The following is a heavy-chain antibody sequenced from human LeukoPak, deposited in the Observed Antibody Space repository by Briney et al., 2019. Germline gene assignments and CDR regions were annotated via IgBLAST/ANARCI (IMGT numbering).Heavy chain of an antibody. D-gene: IGHD1-26*01. CDR3: ARIVGASDY. Sequence: PSETLSLTCGVSGGSMSSSSYYWGWIRQPPGKGLEWIGSIYYSGSTYYNPSLKSRVTISVDSSKNQCSLKLSSVTAADTAVYYCARIVGASDYWGQGTLVTVSS. V-gene: IGHV4-39*01. CDR2: IYYSGST. CDR1: GGSMSSSSYY. J-gene: IGHJ4*02.